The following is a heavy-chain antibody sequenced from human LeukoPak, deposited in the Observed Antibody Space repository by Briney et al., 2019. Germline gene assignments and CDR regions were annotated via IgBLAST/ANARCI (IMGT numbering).Heavy chain of an antibody. D-gene: IGHD6-19*01. CDR2: IWYDGSNK. Sequence: GGSLRLSCAASGFTFSSYGMHWVRQAPGKGLEWVAVIWYDGSNKYYADSVKGRFTISRDNSKNTLYLQMNSLRAEDTAVYYCARDIGSGWWGPFDYWGQGTLVTVSS. V-gene: IGHV3-33*01. CDR3: ARDIGSGWWGPFDY. CDR1: GFTFSSYG. J-gene: IGHJ4*02.